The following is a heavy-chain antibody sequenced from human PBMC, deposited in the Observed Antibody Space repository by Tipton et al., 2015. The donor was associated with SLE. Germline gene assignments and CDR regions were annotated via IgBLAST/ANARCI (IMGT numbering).Heavy chain of an antibody. D-gene: IGHD5-12*01. CDR2: IFYTGST. CDR3: ARRHYSGPFDS. V-gene: IGHV4-39*07. CDR1: GDSISSNTYY. J-gene: IGHJ4*02. Sequence: TLSLTCTVSGDSISSNTYYWGWIRQTPGKGLEWIGSIFYTGSTYYNPSLKSRVSFSIDTSKHQFSLKLNSVTAADTAVYYCARRHYSGPFDSWGQGTLVTVSS.